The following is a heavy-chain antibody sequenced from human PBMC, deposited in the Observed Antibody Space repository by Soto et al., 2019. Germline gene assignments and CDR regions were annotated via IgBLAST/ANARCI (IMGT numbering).Heavy chain of an antibody. Sequence: PSETLSLTCSVSDVSITNGDYYWSWSLHPPGKGLEWIGYIYYSGSTYYNPSLKSRVTISVDTSKNQFSLKLSSVTAADTAVYYCASLLDWGQGTLVTVSS. D-gene: IGHD3-3*02. J-gene: IGHJ4*02. V-gene: IGHV4-30-4*01. CDR2: IYYSGST. CDR1: DVSITNGDYY. CDR3: ASLLD.